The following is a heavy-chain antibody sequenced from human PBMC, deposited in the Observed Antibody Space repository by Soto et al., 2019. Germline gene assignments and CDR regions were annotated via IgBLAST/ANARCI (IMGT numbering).Heavy chain of an antibody. CDR1: GYSFTTYW. D-gene: IGHD3-16*01. J-gene: IGHJ6*02. CDR2: IYPGNSDI. CDR3: ARLGIWSYGMDL. Sequence: GESLKISCQGSGYSFTTYWIGWVRQMHGKGLEWMGIIYPGNSDIRYSPSVQGQVTISADKSISTAYLKWSGMKASDTAMYYCARLGIWSYGMDLWGQGTTVTVSS. V-gene: IGHV5-51*01.